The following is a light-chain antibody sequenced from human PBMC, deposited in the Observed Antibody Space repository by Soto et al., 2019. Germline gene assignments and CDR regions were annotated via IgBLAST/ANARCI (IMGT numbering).Light chain of an antibody. V-gene: IGLV2-18*01. CDR2: EVY. Sequence: QSALTQPPSVSGSPGQSVTISCTGPSSDVGTYNRVSWYQQPPGTAPKLMIYEVYNRPFGVPDRFSGSKSGNTASLTISGLQAEEEADYSCTISTTSSPPHVGFGGGTKLTVL. CDR1: SSDVGTYNR. J-gene: IGLJ2*01. CDR3: TISTTSSPPHVG.